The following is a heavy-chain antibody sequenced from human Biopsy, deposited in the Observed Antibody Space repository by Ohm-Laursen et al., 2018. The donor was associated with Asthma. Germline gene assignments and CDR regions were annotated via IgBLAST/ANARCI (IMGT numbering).Heavy chain of an antibody. V-gene: IGHV3-9*01. D-gene: IGHD3-10*01. CDR2: ISWNSGSI. J-gene: IGHJ4*02. Sequence: SLRLSCAASGFTFDDYGMHWVRQAPGKGLEWVSGISWNSGSIGYADSVKGRFTISRDNAKNSLYLQMNSLKADDTAVYYCARDPRGSAYYFDYWGQGTLVTVSS. CDR1: GFTFDDYG. CDR3: ARDPRGSAYYFDY.